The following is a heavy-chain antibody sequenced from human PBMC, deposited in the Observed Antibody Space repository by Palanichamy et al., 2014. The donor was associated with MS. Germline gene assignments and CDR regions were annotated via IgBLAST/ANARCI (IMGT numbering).Heavy chain of an antibody. D-gene: IGHD4-17*01. V-gene: IGHV3-23*01. CDR1: GFTFSNYI. CDR2: ISDSGAAK. CDR3: VKPPLMTTNFDY. J-gene: IGHJ4*02. Sequence: EVQLLESGGGLVQPGGSLRLSCAASGFTFSNYIMTWVRQAPGQGLEWVSSISDSGAAKHYADSVKGRFTISRDNSKNMLYLQMNSLRAEDSALYYCVKPPLMTTNFDYWGQGTLVTVSS.